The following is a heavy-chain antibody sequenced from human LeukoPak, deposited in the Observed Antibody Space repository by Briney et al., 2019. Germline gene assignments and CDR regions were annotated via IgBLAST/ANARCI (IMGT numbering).Heavy chain of an antibody. V-gene: IGHV4-59*01. CDR2: IYYSGST. Sequence: NPSETLSLTCTVSGGSISSYSWSWIRQPPGEGLEWIGYIYYSGSTNYNPSLKSRVTISVDTSKNQFSLKLSSVTAADTAVYYCARSVEGYCSGGSCYSYSYYMDVWGKGTTVTVSS. CDR1: GGSISSYS. J-gene: IGHJ6*03. CDR3: ARSVEGYCSGGSCYSYSYYMDV. D-gene: IGHD2-15*01.